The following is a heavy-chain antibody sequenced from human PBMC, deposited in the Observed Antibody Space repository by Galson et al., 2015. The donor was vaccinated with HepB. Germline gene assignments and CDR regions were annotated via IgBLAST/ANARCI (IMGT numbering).Heavy chain of an antibody. Sequence: SVKVSCKASGYTFTSYGISWVRQAPGQGLEWMGWISAYNGNTNYAQKLQGRVTMTTDTSTSTAYMELRSLRSDDTAVYYCARTPGYCSSTSCAIEWGQGTLVPVSS. D-gene: IGHD2-2*01. CDR1: GYTFTSYG. J-gene: IGHJ4*02. CDR3: ARTPGYCSSTSCAIE. V-gene: IGHV1-18*01. CDR2: ISAYNGNT.